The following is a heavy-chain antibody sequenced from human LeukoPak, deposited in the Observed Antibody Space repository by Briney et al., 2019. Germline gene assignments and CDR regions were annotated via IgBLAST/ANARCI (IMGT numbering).Heavy chain of an antibody. Sequence: SETLSLTCTVSGGSISIYYWSWIRQPPGKGLEWIGYIYYSGSTNYNPSLKSRVTISVDTSKNQFSLKLSSVTAADTAVYYCARDGSGWYSDYYYYGMDVWGQGTTVTVSS. V-gene: IGHV4-59*01. CDR2: IYYSGST. D-gene: IGHD6-19*01. CDR3: ARDGSGWYSDYYYYGMDV. CDR1: GGSISIYY. J-gene: IGHJ6*02.